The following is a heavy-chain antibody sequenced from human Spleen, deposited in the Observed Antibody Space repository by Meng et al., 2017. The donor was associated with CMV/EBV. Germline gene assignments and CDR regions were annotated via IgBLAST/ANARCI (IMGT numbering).Heavy chain of an antibody. V-gene: IGHV4-61*01. D-gene: IGHD1-26*01. CDR1: SGSVSSGSYY. Sequence: TVSSGSVSSGSYYWSWIRQPPGKRLEWIGYIYYSGSTNYNPSLQSRISMSVDTSKNQFSLKLSSVTAADTAVYYCARAVGRGIRRLESWGQGTLVTVSS. J-gene: IGHJ5*01. CDR3: ARAVGRGIRRLES. CDR2: IYYSGST.